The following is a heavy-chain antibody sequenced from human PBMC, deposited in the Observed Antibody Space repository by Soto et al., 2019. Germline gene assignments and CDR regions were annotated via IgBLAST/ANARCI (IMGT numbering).Heavy chain of an antibody. CDR3: AKGGYFDWFGVYDI. D-gene: IGHD3-9*01. V-gene: IGHV3-23*01. CDR2: ISSSGGST. Sequence: EVQLLESGGGLVQPGGSLRLSCAASGFTFSSYAMSWVRQAPGKGLEWVSGISSSGGSTCYADSVKGRFTISRDNSKNTLYVQMNSLTAEDTAVYYCAKGGYFDWFGVYDIWGQGTMVTVSS. CDR1: GFTFSSYA. J-gene: IGHJ3*02.